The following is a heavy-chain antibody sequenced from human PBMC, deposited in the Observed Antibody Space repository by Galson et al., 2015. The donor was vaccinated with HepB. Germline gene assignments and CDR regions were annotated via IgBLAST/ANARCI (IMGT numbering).Heavy chain of an antibody. D-gene: IGHD3-10*01. J-gene: IGHJ4*02. V-gene: IGHV3-72*01. CDR2: NRKKGNSDTT. CDR3: ARAGDSGIYTFDL. Sequence: SLRLSCAASGFTFSDYYMDWVRQAPGRGLEWVGRNRKKGNSDTTECAASVKSRFTVSRDDSKNSLYLQMNSLKTEDTALYYCARAGDSGIYTFDLWGQGVLVTVSS. CDR1: GFTFSDYY.